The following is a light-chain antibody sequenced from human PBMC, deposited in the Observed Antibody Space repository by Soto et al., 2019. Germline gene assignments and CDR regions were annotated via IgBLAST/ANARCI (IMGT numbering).Light chain of an antibody. J-gene: IGKJ1*01. V-gene: IGKV1-5*03. CDR1: QTISSW. CDR3: QHYTSYSEA. Sequence: DIQMTQSPSTLSGSVGDRVTITCRASQTISSWLAWYQQKPGKAPKLLIYKASTLKSGVPSRFSSSGSGTEFTLHISSLQPDDFAPYYCQHYTSYSEAFGQGTKVDLK. CDR2: KAS.